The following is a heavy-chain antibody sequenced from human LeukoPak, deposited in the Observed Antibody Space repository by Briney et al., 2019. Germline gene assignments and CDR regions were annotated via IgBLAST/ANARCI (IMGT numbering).Heavy chain of an antibody. J-gene: IGHJ5*02. D-gene: IGHD3-22*01. CDR1: GFTVSSNY. CDR2: IYSGGST. CDR3: ARGISSVSSNWFDP. V-gene: IGHV3-53*05. Sequence: GGSLRLSCAASGFTVSSNYMSWARQAPGKGLEWVSVIYSGGSTYYADSVKGRFTISRDNSKNTLYLQMNSLRAEDSAVYYCARGISSVSSNWFDPWGQGTLVSVSS.